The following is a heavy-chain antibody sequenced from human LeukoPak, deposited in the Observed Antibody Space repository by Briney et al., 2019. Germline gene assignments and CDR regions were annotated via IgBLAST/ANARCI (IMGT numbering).Heavy chain of an antibody. Sequence: ASVKVSCKASGYTFTSYGITWVRQAPGQGLEWMGLISAYNGNTNYAQKFQGRVTMTTDTSTSTVYMELRSLRSDDTAVYYCARVSNYASGSYSHAWGQGTLVTVSS. J-gene: IGHJ5*02. CDR1: GYTFTSYG. V-gene: IGHV1-18*01. CDR2: ISAYNGNT. CDR3: ARVSNYASGSYSHA. D-gene: IGHD3-10*01.